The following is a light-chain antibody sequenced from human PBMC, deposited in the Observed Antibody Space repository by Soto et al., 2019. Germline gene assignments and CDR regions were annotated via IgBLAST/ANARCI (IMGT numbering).Light chain of an antibody. J-gene: IGLJ2*01. CDR3: SSYAGSNNLV. CDR2: EVS. V-gene: IGLV2-14*01. CDR1: SSDVGGYNY. Sequence: QSALTQPASVSGSPGQSITISCTGTSSDVGGYNYVSWYQQHAGFAPKLIIYEVSNRPSGVSNRFSGSKSGNTASLTVSGLQGEDEADYYCSSYAGSNNLVFGGGTKLTVL.